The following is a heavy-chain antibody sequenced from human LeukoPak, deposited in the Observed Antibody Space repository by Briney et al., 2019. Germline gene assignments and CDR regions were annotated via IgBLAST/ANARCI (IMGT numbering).Heavy chain of an antibody. Sequence: SETLSLTCTVSGGSISSGDYYWSWIRQPPGKGLEWIGYIYYSGSTNYNPSLKSRVTISVDTSKNQFSLKLSSVTAADTAVYYCARDIVGASYYYYGMDVWGQGTTVTVSS. D-gene: IGHD1-26*01. J-gene: IGHJ6*02. CDR2: IYYSGST. CDR1: GGSISSGDYY. V-gene: IGHV4-61*08. CDR3: ARDIVGASYYYYGMDV.